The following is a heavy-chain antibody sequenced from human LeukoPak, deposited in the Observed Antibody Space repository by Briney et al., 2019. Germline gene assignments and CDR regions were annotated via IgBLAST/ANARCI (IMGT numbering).Heavy chain of an antibody. CDR1: GGSISSSSYY. J-gene: IGHJ4*02. V-gene: IGHV4-39*01. CDR2: IYYSGST. CDR3: ARMSIAAGTPGDY. D-gene: IGHD6-13*01. Sequence: SETLSLTCTVSGGSISSSSYYWGWIRQPPGKGLEWIATIYYSGSTFYNPSLKSRVTISVDTSKNQFSLRLSSVTAADTAVYYCARMSIAAGTPGDYWGQGTLVTVSS.